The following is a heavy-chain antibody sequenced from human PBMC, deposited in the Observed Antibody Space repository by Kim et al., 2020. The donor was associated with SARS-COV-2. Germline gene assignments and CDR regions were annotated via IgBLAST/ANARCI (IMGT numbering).Heavy chain of an antibody. CDR2: IRSKANSYAT. D-gene: IGHD6-13*01. J-gene: IGHJ3*02. CDR1: GFTFSGSA. V-gene: IGHV3-73*01. CDR3: TRVPFYSSSSWDAFDI. Sequence: GGSLRLSCAASGFTFSGSAMHWVRQASGKGLEWVGRIRSKANSYATAYAASVKGRFTISRDDSKNTAYLQMNSLKTEDTAVYYCTRVPFYSSSSWDAFDIWGQGTTVTVSS.